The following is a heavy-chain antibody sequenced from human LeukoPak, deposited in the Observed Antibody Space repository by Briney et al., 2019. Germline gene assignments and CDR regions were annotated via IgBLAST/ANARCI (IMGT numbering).Heavy chain of an antibody. V-gene: IGHV4-39*01. D-gene: IGHD3-16*01. CDR1: GGSISSDSYY. CDR3: ARIGHPWGIEDAFDI. CDR2: IYYTGDT. J-gene: IGHJ3*02. Sequence: SETLSLTCTVSGGSISSDSYYWGWIRQPPGKGLQWIGSIYYTGDTYYSSSLKSRVTMSVDTSKNQFSLRLDSVTPEDTAVYYCARIGHPWGIEDAFDIWGQGTMVTVSS.